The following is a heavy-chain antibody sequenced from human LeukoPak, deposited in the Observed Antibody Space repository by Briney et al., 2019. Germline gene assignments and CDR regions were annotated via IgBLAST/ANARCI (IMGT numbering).Heavy chain of an antibody. V-gene: IGHV4-31*03. D-gene: IGHD3-10*01. CDR1: GGSISSGGYY. CDR3: ARVGRRAKYYYGSGTVFDY. Sequence: SETLSLTCTVSGGSISSGGYYWSWIRQHPGTGLEWIGYIYYSGSTYYNPSLKSRVTISVDTSKNQFSLKLSSVTAADTAVYYCARVGRRAKYYYGSGTVFDYWGQGTLVTVSS. CDR2: IYYSGST. J-gene: IGHJ4*02.